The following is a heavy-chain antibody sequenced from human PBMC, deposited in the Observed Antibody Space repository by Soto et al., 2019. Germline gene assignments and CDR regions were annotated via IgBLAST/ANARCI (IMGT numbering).Heavy chain of an antibody. Sequence: ALRLSCAASGFTFSTYEMNWVRQAPGRGLEWVSYISSSGSTKYYAGSVQGRFTISRENAKSSLYLQMNSLRVEDTAVYYCARGPGSGYYYFDYWGQGTLVTASS. CDR2: ISSSGSTK. V-gene: IGHV3-48*03. D-gene: IGHD3-22*01. J-gene: IGHJ4*02. CDR1: GFTFSTYE. CDR3: ARGPGSGYYYFDY.